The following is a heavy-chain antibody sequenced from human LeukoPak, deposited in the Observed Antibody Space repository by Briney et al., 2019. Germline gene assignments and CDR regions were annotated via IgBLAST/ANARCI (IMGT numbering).Heavy chain of an antibody. V-gene: IGHV1-46*01. CDR1: GNTFTMYN. CDR2: INPSDGAT. J-gene: IGHJ6*03. Sequence: ASVKVSCKASGNTFTMYNIHWVRQAPGQGLEWMGMINPSDGATTYTQKFQGRVTMTRDMSTATVYMDLRRLRSEDTAVYFCAKGPRGALRANLGGLFASCYNYYYMDVWGRGTTVTVSS. D-gene: IGHD2-2*02. CDR3: AKGPRGALRANLGGLFASCYNYYYMDV.